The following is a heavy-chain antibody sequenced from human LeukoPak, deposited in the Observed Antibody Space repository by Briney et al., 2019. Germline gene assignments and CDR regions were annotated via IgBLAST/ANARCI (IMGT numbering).Heavy chain of an antibody. V-gene: IGHV4-59*01. Sequence: KPSETLSLTCSVSGGSISGNYWGWIRKSPEKGQERIGYIHSLGGTNYNPSLNSRVTITVDTSNNQISLKMTSMTVADTAVYYCARQISGNYGSSPVFVSWGQGSLVTVSS. J-gene: IGHJ4*02. CDR2: IHSLGGT. D-gene: IGHD3-22*01. CDR3: ARQISGNYGSSPVFVS. CDR1: GGSISGNY.